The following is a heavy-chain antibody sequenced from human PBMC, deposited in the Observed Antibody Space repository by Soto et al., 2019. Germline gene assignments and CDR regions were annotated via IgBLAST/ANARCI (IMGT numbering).Heavy chain of an antibody. CDR3: ARWWSGSRQGFDP. J-gene: IGHJ5*02. CDR1: GGSISGSSYY. V-gene: IGHV4-39*07. CDR2: IYYSGST. Sequence: SETLSPTYTVSGGSISGSSYYWGWIRQHPGKGLEWIGNIYYSGSTYYNPSLKSRVTISVDTSKNQFSLKLSSVTAADTAVYYCARWWSGSRQGFDPWGQGTLVTVSS. D-gene: IGHD3-3*01.